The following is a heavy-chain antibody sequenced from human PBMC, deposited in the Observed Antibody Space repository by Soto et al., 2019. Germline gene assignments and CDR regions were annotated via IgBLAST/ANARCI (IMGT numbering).Heavy chain of an antibody. CDR1: GYPVTAYY. Sequence: QLHLVQSGAVVKKPGASVTVSCSASGYPVTAYYMHWVRQAPGRGLEWMGGINPATGAAKYTQTCRGGATTTGDATEITVFSDLAALNWGATAFFYGGGGGGVGVAGSAAFDMWGQGTLVTVSS. V-gene: IGHV1-2*02. CDR2: INPATGAA. J-gene: IGHJ3*02. D-gene: IGHD3-3*01. CDR3: GGGGGVGVAGSAAFDM.